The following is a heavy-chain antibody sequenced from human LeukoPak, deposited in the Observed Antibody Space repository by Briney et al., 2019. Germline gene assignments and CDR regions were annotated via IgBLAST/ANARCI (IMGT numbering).Heavy chain of an antibody. J-gene: IGHJ5*02. CDR2: INHGGTT. Sequence: KPSETLSLTCAVYGGSFSGYSWSWIRQPPGKGLEWIGEINHGGTTNYNPSLKSRVTLSVDTSKNQFSLKLSSVTAADTAVYYCARTENYIPEDWFDPWGQGTLVTVSS. CDR3: ARTENYIPEDWFDP. D-gene: IGHD5-24*01. CDR1: GGSFSGYS. V-gene: IGHV4-34*01.